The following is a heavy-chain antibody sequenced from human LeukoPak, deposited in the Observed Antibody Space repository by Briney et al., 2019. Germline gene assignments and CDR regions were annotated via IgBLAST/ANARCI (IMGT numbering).Heavy chain of an antibody. CDR2: ISAYNGNT. V-gene: IGHV1-18*04. CDR3: AREGRYSSGWYLGYYFDY. CDR1: GYTFTSYG. J-gene: IGHJ4*02. Sequence: ASVKVSCKASGYTFTSYGISWVRQAPGQGLEWMGWISAYNGNTNYAQKLQGRVTMTTDTSTSTACMELRSLRSDDTAVYYCAREGRYSSGWYLGYYFDYWGQGTLVTVSS. D-gene: IGHD6-19*01.